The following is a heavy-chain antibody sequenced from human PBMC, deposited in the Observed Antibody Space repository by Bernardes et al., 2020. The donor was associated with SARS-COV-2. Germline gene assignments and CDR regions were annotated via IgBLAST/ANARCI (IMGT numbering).Heavy chain of an antibody. CDR3: AREGGTSGSCMDV. V-gene: IGHV4-4*07. D-gene: IGHD3-10*01. J-gene: IGHJ6*02. CDR1: GGSISTYY. CDR2: TSSSGSS. Sequence: SETLSLTCIVSGGSISTYYWSWIRQLAGKGLEWIGRTSSSGSSNHNPTLRSRITMTVDTPQNQVSLKLISVTAADTAVYYCAREGGTSGSCMDVWGQGTTVTVSS.